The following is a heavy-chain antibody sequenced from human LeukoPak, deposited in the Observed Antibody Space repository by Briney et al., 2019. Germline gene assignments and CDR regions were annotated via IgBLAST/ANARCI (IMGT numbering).Heavy chain of an antibody. D-gene: IGHD3-3*01. CDR3: AREKGVDFWSGYLYNYYHYYMDV. CDR2: IYYSGST. J-gene: IGHJ6*03. V-gene: IGHV4-39*07. Sequence: SETLSLTCTVSGGSLSSSSYYWGWIRQPPGKGLEWIGSIYYSGSTYYNPSLKSRVTISVDTSKNQFSLKLSSVTAADTAVYYCAREKGVDFWSGYLYNYYHYYMDVWGKGTTVTVSS. CDR1: GGSLSSSSYY.